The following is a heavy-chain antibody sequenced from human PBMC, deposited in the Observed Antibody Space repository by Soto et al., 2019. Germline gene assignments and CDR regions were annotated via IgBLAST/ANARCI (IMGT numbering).Heavy chain of an antibody. D-gene: IGHD3-10*01. V-gene: IGHV5-10-1*01. Sequence: GESLKISCKGSGYSFTSYWISWVRQMPGKGLEWMGRIDPSDSYTNYSPSFQGHVTISADKSISTAYLQWSSLKASDTAMYYCARLPGGVHHKSGVDNWGPGPLVTFSS. CDR3: ARLPGGVHHKSGVDN. CDR1: GYSFTSYW. CDR2: IDPSDSYT. J-gene: IGHJ4*02.